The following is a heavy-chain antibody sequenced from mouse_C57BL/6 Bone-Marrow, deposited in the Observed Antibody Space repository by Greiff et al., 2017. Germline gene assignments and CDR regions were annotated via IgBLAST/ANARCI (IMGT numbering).Heavy chain of an antibody. D-gene: IGHD2-3*01. CDR3: ASIYDGYSLGW. CDR1: GYAFSSYW. Sequence: VKLQESGAELVKPGASVKISCKASGYAFSSYWMNWVKQRPGKGLEWIGQIYPGDGDTNYNGKFKGKATLTADKSSSTAYMQLSSLTSEDSAVYFCASIYDGYSLGWWGQGTTLTVSS. V-gene: IGHV1-80*01. J-gene: IGHJ2*01. CDR2: IYPGDGDT.